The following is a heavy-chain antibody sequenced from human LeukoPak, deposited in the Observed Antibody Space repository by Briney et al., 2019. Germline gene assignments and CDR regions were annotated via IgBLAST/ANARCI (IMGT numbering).Heavy chain of an antibody. CDR1: GGSISSYY. V-gene: IGHV4-59*01. CDR3: ARAEGHDFWSGYYYYYMDV. CDR2: IYYSGST. J-gene: IGHJ6*03. D-gene: IGHD3-3*01. Sequence: SETLSLTCTVAGGSISSYYWSWIRQPPGKGLEWIGYIYYSGSTNYNPSLKSRVTISVDTSKKQFSLKLSSVTAADTAVYYCARAEGHDFWSGYYYYYMDVWGKGTTVTVSS.